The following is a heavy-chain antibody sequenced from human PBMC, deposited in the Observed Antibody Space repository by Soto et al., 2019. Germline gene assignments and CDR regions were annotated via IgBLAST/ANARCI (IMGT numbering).Heavy chain of an antibody. J-gene: IGHJ4*02. V-gene: IGHV4-59*01. CDR3: ASAPTGYYFDC. Sequence: QVQLQESGPGLMKPSETLSLTCTVSGGSISSYYWSWIRQPPGKGLEWMGYIYYSGITNYNPSLRSRVTISVDTSKNQFSLKLSSVTAADMAVYYCASAPTGYYFDCWGQGTLVTVSS. CDR2: IYYSGIT. D-gene: IGHD1-1*01. CDR1: GGSISSYY.